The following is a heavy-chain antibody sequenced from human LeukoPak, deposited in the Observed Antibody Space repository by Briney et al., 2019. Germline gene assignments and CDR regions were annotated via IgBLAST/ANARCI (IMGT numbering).Heavy chain of an antibody. J-gene: IGHJ6*02. V-gene: IGHV3-15*01. CDR3: TTAPSVDTAVGDD. CDR2: IKSKTDGGTT. CDR1: GFTFSNAW. Sequence: PGGSLRLSCAASGFTFSNAWMSWVRQAPGKGLEWVGRIKSKTDGGTTDYAAPVKGRFTISRDDSKNTLYLQMNSLKTEDTAVYYCTTAPSVDTAVGDDWGQGTTVTVSS. D-gene: IGHD5-18*01.